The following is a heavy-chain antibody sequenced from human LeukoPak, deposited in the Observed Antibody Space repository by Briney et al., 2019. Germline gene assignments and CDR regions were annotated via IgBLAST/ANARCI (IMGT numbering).Heavy chain of an antibody. CDR1: GYTFTSYD. Sequence: GASVKVSCKASGYTFTSYDINWVRQATGQGLEWMGWISAYNDNTNYAQKLQGRVTMTTDTSTSTAYMELRSLRSDDTAVYYCARVDFYYDSSGYRYYFDYWGQGTLVTVSS. D-gene: IGHD3-22*01. J-gene: IGHJ4*02. CDR2: ISAYNDNT. V-gene: IGHV1-18*01. CDR3: ARVDFYYDSSGYRYYFDY.